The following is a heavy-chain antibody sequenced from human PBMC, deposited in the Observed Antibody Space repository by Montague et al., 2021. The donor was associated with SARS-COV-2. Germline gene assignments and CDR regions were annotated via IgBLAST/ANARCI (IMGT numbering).Heavy chain of an antibody. CDR3: ARGNWEKVTGTTSVYLYYFDR. Sequence: CAISGDSVSSSSVAWNWIRQSPSRGLEWLGRIYYRSRWYDDYAASVKGRITMNPDTAKNHFSLQLNSVTPGDTAVYYCARGNWEKVTGTTSVYLYYFDRWGQGTLVTASS. CDR2: IYYRSRWYD. V-gene: IGHV6-1*01. D-gene: IGHD1-7*01. J-gene: IGHJ4*02. CDR1: GDSVSSSSVA.